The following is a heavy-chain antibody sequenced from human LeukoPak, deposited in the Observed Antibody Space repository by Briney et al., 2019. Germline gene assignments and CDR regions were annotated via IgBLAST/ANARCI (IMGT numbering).Heavy chain of an antibody. V-gene: IGHV1-18*01. CDR1: GYTFTSYG. CDR2: ISAYNGNT. Sequence: ASVKVSCKASGYTFTSYGISWVRQAPGQGLEWMGWISAYNGNTNYAQKLQGRVTMTTDTSTSTAYMELRSLRSDDTAVYYCARVPRNAQRTGVMSRWFDPWGQGTLVTVSS. J-gene: IGHJ5*02. D-gene: IGHD2-8*02. CDR3: ARVPRNAQRTGVMSRWFDP.